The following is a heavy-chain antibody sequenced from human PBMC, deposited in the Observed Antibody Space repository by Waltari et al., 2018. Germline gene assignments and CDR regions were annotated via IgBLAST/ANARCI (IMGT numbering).Heavy chain of an antibody. CDR1: GGSISSYY. CDR3: ARDRGSGWYFAFDI. CDR2: IYTSGST. Sequence: QVQLQESGPGLVKPSETLSLTCTVSGGSISSYYWRWIRQPAGKGLEWIGRIYTSGSTNYNPSLKSRVTMSVDTSKNQFSLKLSSVTAADTAVYYCARDRGSGWYFAFDIWGQGTMVTVSS. J-gene: IGHJ3*02. V-gene: IGHV4-4*07. D-gene: IGHD6-19*01.